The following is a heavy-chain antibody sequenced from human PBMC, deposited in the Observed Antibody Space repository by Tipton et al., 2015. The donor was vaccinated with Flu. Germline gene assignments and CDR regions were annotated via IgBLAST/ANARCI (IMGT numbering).Heavy chain of an antibody. Sequence: TLSLTCTVSGGSISSYYWSWIRQPPGKGLEWIGYIYYSGSTNYNPSLKSRVTISVDTSKNQFSLKLSSVTAADTAVYYCARERTYYYGSGSYTNWFDPWGQGTLVTVSS. CDR1: GGSISSYY. CDR3: ARERTYYYGSGSYTNWFDP. J-gene: IGHJ5*02. CDR2: IYYSGST. V-gene: IGHV4-59*01. D-gene: IGHD3-10*01.